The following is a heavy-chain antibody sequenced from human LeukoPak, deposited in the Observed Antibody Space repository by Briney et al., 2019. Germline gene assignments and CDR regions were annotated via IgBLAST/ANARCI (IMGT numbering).Heavy chain of an antibody. CDR3: ARDSGYSSSWYDGLDY. V-gene: IGHV4-59*01. CDR2: IYYSGST. J-gene: IGHJ4*02. D-gene: IGHD6-13*01. CDR1: GGSISSYY. Sequence: PSETLSLTCTVSGGSISSYYWSWIRQPQGKGLEWIGYIYYSGSTNYNPSLKSRVTISVDTSKNQFSLKLSSVTAADTAVYYCARDSGYSSSWYDGLDYWGQGTLVTVSS.